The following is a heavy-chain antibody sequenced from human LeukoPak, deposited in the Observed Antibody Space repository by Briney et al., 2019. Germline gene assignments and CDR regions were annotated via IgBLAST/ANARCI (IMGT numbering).Heavy chain of an antibody. CDR3: ARSPYYDFRSGYSDYGMDV. J-gene: IGHJ6*02. CDR1: GGSISSYY. Sequence: PSETLSLTCTVSGGSISSYYWSWIRQPPGKGLEWIGYIYYSGSTNYNPSLKSRVTISVDTSKNQFSLKLSSVTAADTAVYYCARSPYYDFRSGYSDYGMDVWGQGTTVTVSS. D-gene: IGHD3-3*01. V-gene: IGHV4-59*01. CDR2: IYYSGST.